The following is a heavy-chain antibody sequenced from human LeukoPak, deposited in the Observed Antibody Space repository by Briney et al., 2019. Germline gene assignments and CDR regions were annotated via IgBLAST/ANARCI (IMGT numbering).Heavy chain of an antibody. CDR1: GGTFSSYA. J-gene: IGHJ4*02. Sequence: SVKVSCKASGGTFSSYAISWVRQAPGQGLEWMGRIIPIFGTANYAQKFQGRVTITTDESTSTAYTELSSLRSEDTAVYYCASRLYCSNTRCRNFPFAYWGQGTLVTVSS. CDR3: ASRLYCSNTRCRNFPFAY. V-gene: IGHV1-69*05. CDR2: IIPIFGTA. D-gene: IGHD2-2*01.